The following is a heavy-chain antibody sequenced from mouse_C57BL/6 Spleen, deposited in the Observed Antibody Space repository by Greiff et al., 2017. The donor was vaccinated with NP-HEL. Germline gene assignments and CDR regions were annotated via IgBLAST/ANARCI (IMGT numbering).Heavy chain of an antibody. CDR2: IYPSDSET. J-gene: IGHJ2*01. CDR1: GYTFTSYW. CDR3: ARSELRNWGDY. D-gene: IGHD4-1*01. Sequence: VQLQQPGAELVRPGSSVKLSCKASGYTFTSYWMDWVKQRPGQGLEWIGNIYPSDSETHYNQKFKDKATLTVDKSSSTAYMQLSSLTSEDSAVYYCARSELRNWGDYWGQGTTLTVSS. V-gene: IGHV1-61*01.